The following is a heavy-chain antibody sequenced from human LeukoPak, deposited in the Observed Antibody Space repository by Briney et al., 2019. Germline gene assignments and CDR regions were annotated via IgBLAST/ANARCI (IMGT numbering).Heavy chain of an antibody. J-gene: IGHJ3*01. CDR3: ARGLEYYDYVWGSYRFDVFDV. CDR1: GFSFSSYA. D-gene: IGHD3-16*02. Sequence: GGSLRLSCAASGFSFSSYAMSWVRQAPGKGLECVSPISGGGGSTYFTDSVKGRFTISRDNSKNTLYLQMNSLRAEDTAVYYCARGLEYYDYVWGSYRFDVFDVWGQGTMVTVSS. CDR2: ISGGGGST. V-gene: IGHV3-23*01.